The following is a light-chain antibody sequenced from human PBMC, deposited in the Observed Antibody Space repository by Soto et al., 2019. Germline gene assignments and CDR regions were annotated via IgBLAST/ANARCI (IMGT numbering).Light chain of an antibody. CDR1: SSDVGGYNY. J-gene: IGLJ2*01. CDR2: DVS. V-gene: IGLV2-14*03. Sequence: QSALTQPASVSGSPGQSITISCTGTSSDVGGYNYVSWYQQHPGKAPKVMIFDVSRRPSGVSNRCSGSKSGNTASLTISGLQVEDEADYYCSSYTSSSTRVVFGGGTKVTVL. CDR3: SSYTSSSTRVV.